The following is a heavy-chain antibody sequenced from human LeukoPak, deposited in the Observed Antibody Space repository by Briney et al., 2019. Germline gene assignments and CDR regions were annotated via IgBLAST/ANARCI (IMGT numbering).Heavy chain of an antibody. Sequence: GASVKVSCKASGYTFTSYDINWVRQATGQGLEWMGWMNPNSGNTGYAQKFQGRVTMTRNTSIGTAYMELSSLRSEDTAVYYCARGSLAYCGGDCYSDWYFDLWGRGTLVTVSS. D-gene: IGHD2-21*02. V-gene: IGHV1-8*01. J-gene: IGHJ2*01. CDR2: MNPNSGNT. CDR3: ARGSLAYCGGDCYSDWYFDL. CDR1: GYTFTSYD.